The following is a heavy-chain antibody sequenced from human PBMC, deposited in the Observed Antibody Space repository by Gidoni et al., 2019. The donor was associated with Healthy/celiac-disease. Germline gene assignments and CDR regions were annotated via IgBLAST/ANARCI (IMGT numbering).Heavy chain of an antibody. V-gene: IGHV4-34*01. CDR2: INHSGST. CDR3: ARVRAMVPLHGWFDP. D-gene: IGHD5-18*01. Sequence: QVQLQQWGAGLLKPSETLSLTCAVDGGSFSGYYWSWIRQPPGKGLEWIGEINHSGSTNYTPSLKSRVPISVDTSKTHFSLQLSSVTAADTAVYYCARVRAMVPLHGWFDPWGQGTLVTVSS. CDR1: GGSFSGYY. J-gene: IGHJ5*02.